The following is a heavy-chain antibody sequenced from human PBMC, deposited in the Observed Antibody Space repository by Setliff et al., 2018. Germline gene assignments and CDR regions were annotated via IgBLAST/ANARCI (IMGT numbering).Heavy chain of an antibody. CDR1: GGIIYDHW. CDR2: VYSDGST. Sequence: SETLSLTCSVSGGIIYDHWWTWIRQPPGAGLEWIGRVYSDGSTDYNSSFTSRVTISVDKANNQFFLKLTSLTAADTALYFCARERQGGFLEWAPFDSWGQGVPVTV. CDR3: ARERQGGFLEWAPFDS. D-gene: IGHD3-3*01. V-gene: IGHV4-4*07. J-gene: IGHJ4*02.